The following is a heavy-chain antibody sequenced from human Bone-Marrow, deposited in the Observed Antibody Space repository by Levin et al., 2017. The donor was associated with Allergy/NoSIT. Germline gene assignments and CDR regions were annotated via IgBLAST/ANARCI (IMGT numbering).Heavy chain of an antibody. J-gene: IGHJ6*02. Sequence: SETLSLTCSVSGGSVTSGTYYWSWIRRPPGKDLEWIGYINYHGVTKYNPSLQSRVTISVDTSKTQFSLIASSVTAADTAVYYCARNRIIVSGGNDYYYGMDVWGRGTTVTVSS. D-gene: IGHD3-9*01. CDR1: GGSVTSGTYY. CDR3: ARNRIIVSGGNDYYYGMDV. CDR2: INYHGVT. V-gene: IGHV4-61*01.